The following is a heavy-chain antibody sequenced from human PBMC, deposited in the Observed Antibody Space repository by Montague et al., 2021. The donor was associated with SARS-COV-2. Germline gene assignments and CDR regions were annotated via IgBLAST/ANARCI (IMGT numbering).Heavy chain of an antibody. CDR2: IHSGGRSS. D-gene: IGHD3-9*01. Sequence: SLRLSCAASGFTFSGSPMSWVRQAPGKGLEWVSVIHSGGRSSYYGKSVEGRFTVSRDNSKNTVYLQMNNLRAEDTAVYYCAKVGDLMAGYSLFNWDNWGQGTLVIVSS. CDR3: AKVGDLMAGYSLFNWDN. V-gene: IGHV3-23*03. CDR1: GFTFSGSP. J-gene: IGHJ4*02.